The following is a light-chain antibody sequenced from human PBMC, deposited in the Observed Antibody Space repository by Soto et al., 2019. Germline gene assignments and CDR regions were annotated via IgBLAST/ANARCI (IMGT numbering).Light chain of an antibody. Sequence: EIVLTQSPATVSLSPGERATLSCRASQTIYSYLAWYQQKPGQAPRLLIYDASKRATGIPARFSGSGSGTDFTLTISSLEPEDFAVYYCQPRSNWPPEITFGGGTKVEI. CDR2: DAS. J-gene: IGKJ4*01. CDR1: QTIYSY. V-gene: IGKV3-11*01. CDR3: QPRSNWPPEIT.